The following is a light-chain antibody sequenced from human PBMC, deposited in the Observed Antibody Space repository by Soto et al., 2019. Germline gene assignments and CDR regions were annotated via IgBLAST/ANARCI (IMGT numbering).Light chain of an antibody. CDR1: ESVRSY. V-gene: IGKV3-11*01. CDR2: DAS. J-gene: IGKJ5*01. Sequence: EIVMTQSPDTLSVSPGEIATLSCRASESVRSYLAWYQQKPGQAPRILIYDASKRATGIPARFSGSGSGTDFTLTISSLEPEDFAVYYCQQHNNWPTLGQGTRLEIK. CDR3: QQHNNWPT.